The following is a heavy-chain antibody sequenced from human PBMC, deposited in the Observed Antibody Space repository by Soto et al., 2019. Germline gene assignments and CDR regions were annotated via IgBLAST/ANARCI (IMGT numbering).Heavy chain of an antibody. Sequence: QVQLVQSGAVVKKPGSSVKVSCQASGGTFSSYTISWVRQAPGQGLEWMGGIIPILGIANYAQKCQGRVRXTXEXXRSSHYVELTSMSSADTAVYYCAWEKRWLQGYVDYWGQGTLVTVS. D-gene: IGHD5-12*01. CDR1: GGTFSSYT. V-gene: IGHV1-69*02. CDR3: AWEKRWLQGYVDY. J-gene: IGHJ4*02. CDR2: IIPILGIA.